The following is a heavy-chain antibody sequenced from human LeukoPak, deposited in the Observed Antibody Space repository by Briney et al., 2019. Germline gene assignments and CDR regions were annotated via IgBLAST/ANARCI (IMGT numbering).Heavy chain of an antibody. CDR3: ARAGIQRFSSHSDAFAI. J-gene: IGHJ3*02. Sequence: ASVKVSHTASGYTPTGDYIHCGPQAPGQGLEWMGWINPNSGGTNYAQKFQGRVTMTRDTSISTAYMELSRLRSEAPAVYYCARAGIQRFSSHSDAFAIWGQGTMVTVSS. CDR1: GYTPTGDY. V-gene: IGHV1-2*02. D-gene: IGHD3-3*01. CDR2: INPNSGGT.